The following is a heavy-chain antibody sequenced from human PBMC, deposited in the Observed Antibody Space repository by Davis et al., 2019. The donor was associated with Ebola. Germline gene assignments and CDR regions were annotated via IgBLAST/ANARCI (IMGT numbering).Heavy chain of an antibody. CDR2: IYGSGST. J-gene: IGHJ5*02. Sequence: PSETLSLTCTVSGDSIRGNYWSWIRQPAGKGLEWIGRIYGSGSTIYNPSLESRVTMSVDTSKNQFSLRVSAVTAADTAVYYCARIGRFGDGYFDPWGQGTLVTVSS. V-gene: IGHV4-4*07. CDR3: ARIGRFGDGYFDP. CDR1: GDSIRGNY. D-gene: IGHD5-18*01.